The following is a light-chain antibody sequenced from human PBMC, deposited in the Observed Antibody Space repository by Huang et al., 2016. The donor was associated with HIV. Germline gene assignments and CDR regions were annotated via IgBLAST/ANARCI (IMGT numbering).Light chain of an antibody. CDR3: QQYHNWPYT. CDR2: GAS. CDR1: QSVATY. V-gene: IGKV3-15*01. Sequence: EIIMTQSPATLSLSPGEGASLSCRANQSVATYLAWYLHRPGQSPRILIFGASTRASGLPGRFSGSGSWTQFTLTVSGLQSEDFAVYYCQQYHNWPYTFGQGTKLEI. J-gene: IGKJ2*01.